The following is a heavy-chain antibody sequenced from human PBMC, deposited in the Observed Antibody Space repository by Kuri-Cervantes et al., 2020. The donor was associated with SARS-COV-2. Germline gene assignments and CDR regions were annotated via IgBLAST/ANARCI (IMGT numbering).Heavy chain of an antibody. CDR1: GFTFSSYA. Sequence: GESLKISCAASGFTFSSYAMHWVRQAPGKGLEWVAVISYDGSNKYYADSVKGRFTISRDNSKNTLYLQMNSLRAEDTAVYYCARGFPNYPYDFWSGYYSGPNFDYWGQGTLVTVSS. D-gene: IGHD3-3*01. V-gene: IGHV3-30*04. J-gene: IGHJ4*02. CDR3: ARGFPNYPYDFWSGYYSGPNFDY. CDR2: ISYDGSNK.